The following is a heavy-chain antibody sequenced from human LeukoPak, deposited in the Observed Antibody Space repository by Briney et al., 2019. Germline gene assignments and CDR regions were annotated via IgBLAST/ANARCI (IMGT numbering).Heavy chain of an antibody. D-gene: IGHD6-25*01. CDR1: GGSFSGYY. V-gene: IGHV4-34*01. CDR2: VNDRETT. Sequence: PSETLSLTCAVYGGSFSGYYWSWVRQPPGKGLEWIGEVNDRETTNYNPSLKSRVTISVDTSRNQFSLKLTSVTAADMAMYYCARETAAAGSFIAIHDTWGQGTLVTVSS. CDR3: ARETAAAGSFIAIHDT. J-gene: IGHJ4*02.